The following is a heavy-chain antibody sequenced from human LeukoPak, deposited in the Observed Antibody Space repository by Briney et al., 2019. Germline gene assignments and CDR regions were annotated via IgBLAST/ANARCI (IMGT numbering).Heavy chain of an antibody. CDR3: ARSNSGYDYRSAFDL. CDR2: IFPGDSDT. Sequence: GESLKISCQASGYSFTSYWIGWMRQIPGKGLEWMGVIFPGDSDTTYSLSFQGQVIISVDKSISTAYLQWRTLKTSDTAIYYCARSNSGYDYRSAFDLWGQGSLVTVSS. J-gene: IGHJ4*02. V-gene: IGHV5-51*01. CDR1: GYSFTSYW. D-gene: IGHD3-10*01.